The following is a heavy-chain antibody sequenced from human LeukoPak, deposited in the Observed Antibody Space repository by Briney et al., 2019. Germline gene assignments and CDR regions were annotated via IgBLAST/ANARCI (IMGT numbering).Heavy chain of an antibody. CDR1: GGTFSSYA. J-gene: IGHJ4*02. V-gene: IGHV1-69*05. CDR3: ARGGVDFRDYYFDY. D-gene: IGHD3-3*01. CDR2: IIPIFGTA. Sequence: SVKVSCKASGGTFSSYAISWVRQAPGQRLEWMGGIIPIFGTANYAQKFQGRVTITTDESTSTAYMELSSLRSEDTAVYYCARGGVDFRDYYFDYWGQGTLVTVSS.